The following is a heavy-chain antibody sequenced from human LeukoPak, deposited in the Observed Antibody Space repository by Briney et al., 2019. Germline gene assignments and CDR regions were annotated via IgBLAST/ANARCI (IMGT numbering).Heavy chain of an antibody. J-gene: IGHJ4*02. CDR3: ARESVGAYNDY. D-gene: IGHD1-26*01. Sequence: ASVKVSCKASGYTFTSYYMHWVRQAPGQGLEWMGIINPSGGSTSYAQKFQGRVTMSRDMSTSTVYMELSSLRSEDTAVYYCARESVGAYNDYWGQGTLVTVSS. CDR2: INPSGGST. V-gene: IGHV1-46*01. CDR1: GYTFTSYY.